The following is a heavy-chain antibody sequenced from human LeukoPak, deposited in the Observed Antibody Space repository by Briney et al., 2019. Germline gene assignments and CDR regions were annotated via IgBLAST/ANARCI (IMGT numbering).Heavy chain of an antibody. Sequence: PSETLSLTCTVSGGSISSGDYYWSWIRQPPGKGLEWIGYIYYSGSTYYNPSLKSRVTISVDTSKNQFSLKLSSVTAADTAVYYCARASNTAMVTYWGQGTLVTVSS. D-gene: IGHD5-18*01. CDR2: IYYSGST. CDR1: GGSISSGDYY. V-gene: IGHV4-30-4*01. J-gene: IGHJ4*02. CDR3: ARASNTAMVTY.